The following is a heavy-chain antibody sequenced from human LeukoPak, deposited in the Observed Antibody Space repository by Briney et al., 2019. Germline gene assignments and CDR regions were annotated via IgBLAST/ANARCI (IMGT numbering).Heavy chain of an antibody. CDR2: IKQDGSEK. J-gene: IGHJ5*02. D-gene: IGHD6-19*01. CDR3: ARDGTAKWLATAGGWFDP. Sequence: PGGSLRLSCAASGFTFSSYWMGWVRQAPGKGLEWVANIKQDGSEKYYVDSVKGRFTISRDNAKNSLYLQMNSLRAEDTAVYYCARDGTAKWLATAGGWFDPWGQGTLVTVSS. V-gene: IGHV3-7*01. CDR1: GFTFSSYW.